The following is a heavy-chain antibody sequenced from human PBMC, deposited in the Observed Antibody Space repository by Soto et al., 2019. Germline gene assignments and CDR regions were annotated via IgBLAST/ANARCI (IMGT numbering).Heavy chain of an antibody. CDR3: ARDLGYYDSSGYFDY. CDR1: GCTFSDYY. Sequence: GGSLRLSCAASGCTFSDYYMSWIRQAPGKGLEWVSYISSSDSIIYYADSVKGRFTISRDNAKNSLYLQMNSLRAEDTAVYYCARDLGYYDSSGYFDYWGQGTLVTVSS. D-gene: IGHD3-22*01. CDR2: ISSSDSII. J-gene: IGHJ4*02. V-gene: IGHV3-11*01.